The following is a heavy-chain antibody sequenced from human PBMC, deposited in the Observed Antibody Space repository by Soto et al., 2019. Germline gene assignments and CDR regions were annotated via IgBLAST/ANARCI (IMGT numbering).Heavy chain of an antibody. CDR3: ARDRDYGDYVRAFDI. J-gene: IGHJ3*02. V-gene: IGHV3-21*01. D-gene: IGHD4-17*01. Sequence: GGSLRLSCAASGFTFSSYSMNWVRQAPGKGLEWVSSISSSSSYIYYADSVKGRFTISRDNAKNSLYLQMNSLRAEDTAVYYCARDRDYGDYVRAFDIWGQGTMVTVSS. CDR2: ISSSSSYI. CDR1: GFTFSSYS.